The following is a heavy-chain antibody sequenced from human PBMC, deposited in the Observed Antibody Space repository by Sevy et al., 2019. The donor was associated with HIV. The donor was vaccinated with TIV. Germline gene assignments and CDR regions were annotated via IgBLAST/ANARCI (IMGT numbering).Heavy chain of an antibody. CDR2: INQDGSEK. Sequence: GGSLRLSCAASGFTFSSYWMTWVRQAPGKGLEWVANINQDGSEKYYVESVKGRFIISRENAKKSLDLQMNSLRVQGTALYDGARSGGAPRPDSAWWCKDWGQGTLVTVSS. D-gene: IGHD2-8*02. CDR3: ARSGGAPRPDSAWWCKD. J-gene: IGHJ4*02. CDR1: GFTFSSYW. V-gene: IGHV3-7*01.